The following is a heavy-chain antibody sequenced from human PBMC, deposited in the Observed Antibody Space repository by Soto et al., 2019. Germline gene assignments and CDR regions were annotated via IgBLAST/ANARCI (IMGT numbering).Heavy chain of an antibody. CDR2: ISAYNGNT. CDR3: ARDNTYRALEDALAYYGVDG. J-gene: IGHJ6*02. D-gene: IGHD3-10*01. V-gene: IGHV1-18*01. Sequence: QVQLVQSGAEVKKPGASVKVSCKASGYTFTSYGISWVRQPPGQGLEWMGWISAYNGNTNYAQKLQGRVTMTSDTSTSTAYMELRSLRSDDTAVYYGARDNTYRALEDALAYYGVDGWGQGTTVTVSS. CDR1: GYTFTSYG.